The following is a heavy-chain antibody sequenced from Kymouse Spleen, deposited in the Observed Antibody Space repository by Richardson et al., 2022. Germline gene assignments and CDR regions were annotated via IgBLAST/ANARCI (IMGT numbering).Heavy chain of an antibody. Sequence: QVQLVESGGGVVQPGRSLRLSCAASGFTFSSYGMHWVRQAPGKGLEWVAVIWYDGSNKYYADSVKGRFTISRDNSKNTLYLQMNSLRAEDTAVYYCARDGDIVVVTAMDYWGQGTLVTVSS. CDR2: IWYDGSNK. CDR3: ARDGDIVVVTAMDY. J-gene: IGHJ4*02. V-gene: IGHV3-33*01. D-gene: IGHD2-21*02. CDR1: GFTFSSYG.